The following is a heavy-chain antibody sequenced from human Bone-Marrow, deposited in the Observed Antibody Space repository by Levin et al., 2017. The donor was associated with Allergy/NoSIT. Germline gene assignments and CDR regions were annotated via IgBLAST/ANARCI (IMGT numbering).Heavy chain of an antibody. CDR1: GFTFTDVW. D-gene: IGHD5-12*01. CDR3: SRNKWP. CDR2: VKRDGTEK. J-gene: IGHJ4*02. Sequence: AASVKVSCIASGFTFTDVWMSWVRQAPGKGPEWVANVKRDGTEKYYLDSVKGRFTISRDNAKNSVYLQMNNLRVEDTAVYYCSRNKWPWGQGTQVTVSS. V-gene: IGHV3-7*01.